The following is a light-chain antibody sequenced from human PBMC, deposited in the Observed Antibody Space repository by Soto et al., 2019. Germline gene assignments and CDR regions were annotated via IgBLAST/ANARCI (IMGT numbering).Light chain of an antibody. J-gene: IGLJ3*02. CDR3: QTFDSSLTISWV. V-gene: IGLV1-40*01. Sequence: QSVLTQPPSVSGAPGQRVTISCTGSSSNIGRGYDVHWYQQFPGSAPRLLLSGDSNRPSGVPDRFSGSRSGTSASLAITGLQAEDEADYYCQTFDSSLTISWVFGGGTKLTGL. CDR1: SSNIGRGYD. CDR2: GDS.